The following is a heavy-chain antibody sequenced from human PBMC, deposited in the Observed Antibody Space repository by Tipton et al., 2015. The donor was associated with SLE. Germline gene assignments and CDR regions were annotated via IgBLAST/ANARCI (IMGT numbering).Heavy chain of an antibody. Sequence: QVQLVQSGAEVKKPGASVKVSCKAYGYTFTNYAISWVRQAPGQGLEWMGWINTYSGDTNYAHSLQGRVTMTTDTSTSTVYMELRSLRSDDTAVYYCARDPHITIFGVDHNWFDPWGQGTLVTVSS. CDR3: ARDPHITIFGVDHNWFDP. D-gene: IGHD3-3*01. CDR1: GYTFTNYA. CDR2: INTYSGDT. V-gene: IGHV1-18*01. J-gene: IGHJ5*02.